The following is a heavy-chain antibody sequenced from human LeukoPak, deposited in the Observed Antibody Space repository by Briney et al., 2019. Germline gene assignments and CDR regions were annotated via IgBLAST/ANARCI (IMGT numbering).Heavy chain of an antibody. J-gene: IGHJ4*02. CDR1: GFIFSSYA. Sequence: GGSLRLSCAASGFIFSSYAMSWVRQAPGKGLEWVSTISGSGGSTYYADSVKGRFTISRDNSKNTLYLQMNSLRAEDTALYYCAKAGYYYDSGDYFDSWGQGTLVTVSS. D-gene: IGHD3-22*01. CDR3: AKAGYYYDSGDYFDS. V-gene: IGHV3-23*01. CDR2: ISGSGGST.